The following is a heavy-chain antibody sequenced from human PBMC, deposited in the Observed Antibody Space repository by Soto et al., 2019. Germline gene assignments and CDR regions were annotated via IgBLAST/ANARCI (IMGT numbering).Heavy chain of an antibody. CDR3: ARATWWGDSLNAFDI. CDR1: GGSTSRTNW. CDR2: IYHSGST. V-gene: IGHV4-4*02. D-gene: IGHD2-8*02. J-gene: IGHJ3*02. Sequence: SETLSLTCAVSGGSTSRTNWWSWVRQPPGKGLEWIGEIYHSGSTNYNPSLKSRVTISVDKSKNQFTLKLSSITAADTAMYYCARATWWGDSLNAFDIWGQGTMVT.